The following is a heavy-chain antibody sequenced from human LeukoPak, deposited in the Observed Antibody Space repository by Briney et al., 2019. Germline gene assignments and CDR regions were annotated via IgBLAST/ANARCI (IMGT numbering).Heavy chain of an antibody. CDR2: INHSGGST. CDR3: ARDKTTYYYESSGYSNSMDV. D-gene: IGHD3-22*01. V-gene: IGHV1-46*01. CDR1: GYTFTTYY. Sequence: EASVRDSCEASGYTFTTYYMHCVRPAPGQRLGWMGIINHSGGSTSYAQKFQGRVTMTTDTYTSTVYMELSSLRSEDTDVYYCARDKTTYYYESSGYSNSMDVGGQGTTVTVSS. J-gene: IGHJ6*02.